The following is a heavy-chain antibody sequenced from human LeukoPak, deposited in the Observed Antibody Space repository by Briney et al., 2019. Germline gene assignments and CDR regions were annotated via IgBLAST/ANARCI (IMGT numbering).Heavy chain of an antibody. CDR3: ARVIVGATHFDY. CDR1: GFTFSNSW. D-gene: IGHD1-26*01. CDR2: VNSDGKTT. V-gene: IGHV3-74*01. Sequence: GGSLRLSCVASGFTFSNSWMHWVRHAPGKGLVWVSRVNSDGKTTTYADSVKGRFTISRDNSKNTLYLQMNNLRAEDTAVYYCARVIVGATHFDYWGQGTLVTVSS. J-gene: IGHJ4*02.